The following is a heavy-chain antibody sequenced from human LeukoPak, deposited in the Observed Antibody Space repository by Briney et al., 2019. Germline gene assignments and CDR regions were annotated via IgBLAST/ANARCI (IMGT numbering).Heavy chain of an antibody. CDR3: AKDIVVVPAAKGGAFDI. CDR1: GFTSSSYA. J-gene: IGHJ3*02. CDR2: ISGSGGST. V-gene: IGHV3-23*01. Sequence: GGSLRLSCAASGFTSSSYAMSWVRQAPGKGLEWVSAISGSGGSTYYADSVKGRFTISRDNSKNTLYLQMNSLRAEDTAVYYCAKDIVVVPAAKGGAFDIWGQGTMVTVSS. D-gene: IGHD2-2*01.